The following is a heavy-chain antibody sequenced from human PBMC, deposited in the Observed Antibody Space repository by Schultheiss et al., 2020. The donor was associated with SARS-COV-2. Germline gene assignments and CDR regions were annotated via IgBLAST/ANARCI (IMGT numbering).Heavy chain of an antibody. Sequence: GGSLRLSCAASGFTVSSNYMSWVRQAPGKGLEWVSAISSNGGSTYYADSVKGRFTISRDNSKNTLYLQMNSLRAEDTAVYYCAREYGYSYGYRGYGMDVWGQGTTVTVSS. CDR2: ISSNGGST. V-gene: IGHV3-53*01. J-gene: IGHJ6*02. CDR3: AREYGYSYGYRGYGMDV. D-gene: IGHD5-18*01. CDR1: GFTVSSNY.